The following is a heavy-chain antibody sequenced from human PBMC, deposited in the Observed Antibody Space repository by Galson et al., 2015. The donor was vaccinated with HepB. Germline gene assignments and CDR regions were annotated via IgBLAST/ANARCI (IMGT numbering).Heavy chain of an antibody. Sequence: SLRLSCAASGLIVSNNYMAWIRQAPGKGLEWVSIMYRAGDTAGDTGDRFYADSVKDRFIVSRDISKNIFYLQMNGLSAEDTAVYYCARYDGVDTPSKALDVWGQGTLVTVSS. CDR3: ARYDGVDTPSKALDV. J-gene: IGHJ4*02. V-gene: IGHV3-66*01. D-gene: IGHD2-8*01. CDR2: MYRAGDTAGDTGDR. CDR1: GLIVSNNY.